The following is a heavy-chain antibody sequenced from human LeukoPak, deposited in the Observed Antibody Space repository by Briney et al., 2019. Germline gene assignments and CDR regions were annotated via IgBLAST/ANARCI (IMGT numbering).Heavy chain of an antibody. CDR2: IRSKRSGGT. Sequence: GGSLRLSCSGSGFSLGDYGINWVRQAPGKGLGWVGFIRSKRSGGTEYGAPVDGRIIISRDDAKNIVYLEVDSLRTEDTAVYYCNRWHSGVSYSNVWGPGTLVTVSS. CDR3: NRWHSGVSYSNV. D-gene: IGHD2-15*01. V-gene: IGHV3-49*04. J-gene: IGHJ4*02. CDR1: GFSLGDYG.